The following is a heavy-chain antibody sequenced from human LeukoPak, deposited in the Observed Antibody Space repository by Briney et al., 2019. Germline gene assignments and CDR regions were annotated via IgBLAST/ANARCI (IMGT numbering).Heavy chain of an antibody. CDR1: GYTFTSYG. Sequence: ASVKVSCKASGYTFTSYGISWVRRAPGQGLEWMGWISAYNGNTNYAQKLQGRVTMTTDTSTSTVYMELSSLRSDDTDVYYCARDLYCSGGSCYYHKPYFDYWGQGTLVTVSS. V-gene: IGHV1-18*01. J-gene: IGHJ4*02. D-gene: IGHD2-15*01. CDR2: ISAYNGNT. CDR3: ARDLYCSGGSCYYHKPYFDY.